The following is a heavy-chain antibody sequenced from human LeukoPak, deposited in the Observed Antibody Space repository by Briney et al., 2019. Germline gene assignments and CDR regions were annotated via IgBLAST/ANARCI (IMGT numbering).Heavy chain of an antibody. CDR3: AKDSLWFGELTYYYYGMDV. V-gene: IGHV3-30*18. Sequence: RGSLRLSCAASGFTFSSYGMHWVRQAPGKGLEWVAVISYDGSNKYYADSVKGRFTISRDNSKNTLYLQMNSLRAEDTAVYYCAKDSLWFGELTYYYYGMDVWGKGTTVTVSS. CDR1: GFTFSSYG. D-gene: IGHD3-10*01. J-gene: IGHJ6*04. CDR2: ISYDGSNK.